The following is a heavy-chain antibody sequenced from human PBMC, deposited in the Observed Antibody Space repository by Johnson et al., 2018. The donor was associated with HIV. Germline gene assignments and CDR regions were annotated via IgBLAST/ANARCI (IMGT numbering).Heavy chain of an antibody. CDR3: AREVEITMVQGVIIGDAFDI. V-gene: IGHV3-30*02. J-gene: IGHJ3*02. D-gene: IGHD3-10*01. CDR2: IRYDGSNK. CDR1: GFTFSSYG. Sequence: VQLVESGGGVVQPGGSLRLSCAASGFTFSSYGMHWVRQAPGKGLEWVAFIRYDGSNKYYADSVKGRCTISRDNAKNSLYLQMNSLRAEDTALYYCAREVEITMVQGVIIGDAFDIWGQGTMVTVSS.